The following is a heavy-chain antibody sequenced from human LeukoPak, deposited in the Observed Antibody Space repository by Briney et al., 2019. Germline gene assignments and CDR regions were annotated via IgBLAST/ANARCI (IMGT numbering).Heavy chain of an antibody. CDR2: IFYSGST. Sequence: SETLSLTCTVSTGSISSCYWNWIRQPPGKGLEWIGYIFYSGSTNYNPSLKSRVTISVDTSKNQFSLKVNSVTAADTAVYYCARSYGDHKYFFDYWGHGTLVTVSS. J-gene: IGHJ4*01. D-gene: IGHD4-17*01. CDR3: ARSYGDHKYFFDY. V-gene: IGHV4-59*01. CDR1: TGSISSCY.